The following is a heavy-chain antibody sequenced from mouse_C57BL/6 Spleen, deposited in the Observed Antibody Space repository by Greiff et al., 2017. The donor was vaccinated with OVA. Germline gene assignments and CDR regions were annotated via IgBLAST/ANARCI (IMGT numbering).Heavy chain of an antibody. CDR2: ILPGSGST. CDR1: GYTFTGYW. CDR3: ARRGYYYGSSYAMDY. J-gene: IGHJ4*01. Sequence: VQRVESGAELMKPGASVKLSCKATGYTFTGYWIEWVKQRPGHGLEWIGEILPGSGSTNYNEKFKGKATFTADTSSNTAYIQLSSLTTEDSAIYYCARRGYYYGSSYAMDYWGQGTSVTVSS. D-gene: IGHD1-1*01. V-gene: IGHV1-9*01.